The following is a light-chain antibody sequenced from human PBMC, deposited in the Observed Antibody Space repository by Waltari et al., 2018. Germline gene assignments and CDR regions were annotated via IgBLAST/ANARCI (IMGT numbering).Light chain of an antibody. CDR2: DVG. V-gene: IGLV2-14*03. CDR1: CSQFGAYHH. Sequence: QSALPQLTSAFGSLGLPILMSSTGICSQFGAYHHFTWYQQFPGKAPKLIIYDVGKRPSGVANRATGAKSGDSASLTISGLQVDDEAHYHVASYASGGAHVAFGGGTQVTVL. CDR3: ASYASGGAHVA. J-gene: IGLJ2*01.